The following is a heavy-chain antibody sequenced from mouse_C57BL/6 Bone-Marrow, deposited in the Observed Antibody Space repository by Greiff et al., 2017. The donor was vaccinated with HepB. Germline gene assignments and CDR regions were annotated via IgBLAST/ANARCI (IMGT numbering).Heavy chain of an antibody. V-gene: IGHV1-55*01. CDR1: GYTFTSYW. Sequence: QVQLQQPGAELVKPGASVKMSCKASGYTFTSYWITWVKQRPGQGLEWIGDIYPGSGSTNYNEKFKSKATLTVDTSSSTAYMQLSSLTSEDSAVYFCAIWGPYYYGSSCDYFDYWGQGTTLTVSS. CDR2: IYPGSGST. D-gene: IGHD1-1*01. J-gene: IGHJ2*01. CDR3: AIWGPYYYGSSCDYFDY.